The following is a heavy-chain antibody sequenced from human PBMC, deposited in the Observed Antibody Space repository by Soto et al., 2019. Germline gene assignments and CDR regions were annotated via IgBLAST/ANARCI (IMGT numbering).Heavy chain of an antibody. CDR3: TIGRYSGYDAAHY. V-gene: IGHV3-15*01. CDR2: IKSKTDGGTT. CDR1: GFTFSNAW. D-gene: IGHD5-12*01. J-gene: IGHJ4*02. Sequence: GGSLRLSCAASGFTFSNAWMSWVRQAPGKGLEWVGRIKSKTDGGTTDYAAPVKGRFTISRDDSKNTLYLQMNSLKTEDTAVYHCTIGRYSGYDAAHYWGQGTLVTVSS.